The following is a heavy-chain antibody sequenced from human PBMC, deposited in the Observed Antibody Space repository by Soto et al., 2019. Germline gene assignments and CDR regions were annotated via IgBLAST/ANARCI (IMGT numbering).Heavy chain of an antibody. V-gene: IGHV3-15*01. J-gene: IGHJ6*02. CDR1: GFPFSNAW. Sequence: EVQLVESGGGLVKLGGSLRLSCAASGFPFSNAWMSWVRQAPGKGLEWVGRIKSKTVGGTTDYAVTVKGRFTISRYESQHTLYLQMNGLQTEDTAVYDCNTDGQVLPNGMDVWGQGTTVTVSS. CDR2: IKSKTVGGTT. CDR3: NTDGQVLPNGMDV.